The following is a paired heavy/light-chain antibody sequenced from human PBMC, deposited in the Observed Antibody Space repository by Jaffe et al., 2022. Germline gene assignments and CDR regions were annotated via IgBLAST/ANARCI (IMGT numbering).Light chain of an antibody. Sequence: QSALTQPRSVSGSPGQSVTISCTGTSSDVGGYNYVSWYQQHPGKAPKLMIYDVSKRPSGVPDRFSGSKSGNTASLTISGLQAEDEADYYCCSYAGSYTPDVVFGGGTKLTVL. J-gene: IGLJ2*01. CDR3: CSYAGSYTPDVV. V-gene: IGLV2-11*01. CDR2: DVS. CDR1: SSDVGGYNY.
Heavy chain of an antibody. CDR3: ARAGQSDYSNYSPRSNNYYYYYMDV. CDR2: IYYSGST. Sequence: QVQLQESGPGLVKPSETLSLTCTVSGGSISSYYWSWIRQPPGKGLEWIGYIYYSGSTNYNPSLKSRVTISVDTSKNQFSLKLSSVTAADTAVYYCARAGQSDYSNYSPRSNNYYYYYMDVWGKGTTVTVSS. D-gene: IGHD4-4*01. V-gene: IGHV4-59*01. J-gene: IGHJ6*03. CDR1: GGSISSYY.